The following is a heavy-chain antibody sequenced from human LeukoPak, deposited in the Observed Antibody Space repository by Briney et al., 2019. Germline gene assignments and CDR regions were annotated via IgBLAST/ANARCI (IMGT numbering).Heavy chain of an antibody. J-gene: IGHJ4*02. CDR1: GYTFTSYY. CDR3: ARALHSSGWSYYFDY. V-gene: IGHV1-46*01. Sequence: RASVKVSCKASGYTFTSYYMHWVRQAPGQGLEWMGIINPSGGSTSYAQKFQGRVTMTRDTSTSTVYMELSSLRSEDTAVYYCARALHSSGWSYYFDYWGQGTLVTVSS. CDR2: INPSGGST. D-gene: IGHD6-19*01.